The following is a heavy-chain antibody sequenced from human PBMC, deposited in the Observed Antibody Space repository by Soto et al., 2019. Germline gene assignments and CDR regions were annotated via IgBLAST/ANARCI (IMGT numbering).Heavy chain of an antibody. CDR3: AKELSSMVTAAELGF. V-gene: IGHV3-30*18. J-gene: IGHJ4*02. D-gene: IGHD6-25*01. Sequence: GGSLRLSCAASGFTFSSYAMSWVRQAPGKGLEWVALISYDGSNEYYADSVKGRFTISRDNSKNTLYLQMNSLKAEDTAVYYCAKELSSMVTAAELGFWGQGTLVTVSS. CDR2: ISYDGSNE. CDR1: GFTFSSYA.